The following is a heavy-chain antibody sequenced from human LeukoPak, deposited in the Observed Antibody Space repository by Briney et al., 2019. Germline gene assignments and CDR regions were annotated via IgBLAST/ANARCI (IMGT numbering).Heavy chain of an antibody. CDR2: IYHSGST. J-gene: IGHJ5*02. Sequence: SQTLSLTCAVSGGSISSGGYSWSWIRQPPGKGLEWIGYIYHSGSTYYNPSLKSRVTISVDRSKDQFSLKLSSVTAADTAVYYCARASGYDPSNWFDPWGQGTLVTVSS. V-gene: IGHV4-30-2*01. CDR1: GGSISSGGYS. D-gene: IGHD5-12*01. CDR3: ARASGYDPSNWFDP.